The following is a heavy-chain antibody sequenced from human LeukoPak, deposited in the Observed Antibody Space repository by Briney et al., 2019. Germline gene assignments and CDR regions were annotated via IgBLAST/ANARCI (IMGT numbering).Heavy chain of an antibody. V-gene: IGHV3-30*02. CDR3: AKVKNSGLNWFDP. CDR2: IRYDGSNK. Sequence: SGGSLRLSCAASGFTFSSYGMHWVRQAPGKGLEWVAFIRYDGSNKYYADSVKGRFTISRDNSKNTLYLQMNSLRAEDTAVYYCAKVKNSGLNWFDPWGQGTLVTVSS. D-gene: IGHD5-12*01. J-gene: IGHJ5*02. CDR1: GFTFSSYG.